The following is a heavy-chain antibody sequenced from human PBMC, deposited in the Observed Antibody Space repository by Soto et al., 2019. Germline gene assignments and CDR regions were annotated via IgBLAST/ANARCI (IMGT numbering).Heavy chain of an antibody. CDR1: EFIFSNYG. V-gene: IGHV3-30*18. CDR2: ISYDGNKK. D-gene: IGHD1-26*01. J-gene: IGHJ6*02. Sequence: QVQLVESGGGVVQPGGSLRLSCTASEFIFSNYGMHWVRQSPGQGLEWLVSISYDGNKKFDIDAVKGRFTSSRDNPKNTLYLQMNSLRPDDTAVYYCAKDVGSNDYYCCGMDVWGQGTTVTVSS. CDR3: AKDVGSNDYYCCGMDV.